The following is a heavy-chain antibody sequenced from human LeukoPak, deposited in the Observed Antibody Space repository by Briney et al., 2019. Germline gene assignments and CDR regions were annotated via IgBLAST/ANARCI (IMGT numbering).Heavy chain of an antibody. J-gene: IGHJ4*02. CDR2: ISSSGSTK. V-gene: IGHV3-48*03. CDR3: AGIYGYVHRPTEY. Sequence: GTLSLSCAASGFRFNTYEMNWVRQAPGKGRVWLSYISSSGSTKYYANSVKGRFTISRDNTGNSLFLQMNRLRAEDTAVYCCAGIYGYVHRPTEYWGQGTLVTVSS. CDR1: GFRFNTYE. D-gene: IGHD5-18*01.